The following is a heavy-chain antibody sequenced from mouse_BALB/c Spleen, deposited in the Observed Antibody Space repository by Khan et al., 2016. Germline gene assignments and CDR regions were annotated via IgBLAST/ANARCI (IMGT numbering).Heavy chain of an antibody. D-gene: IGHD2-14*01. V-gene: IGHV3-2*02. J-gene: IGHJ4*01. Sequence: EVQLQESGPGLVKPSQSLSLTCTVTGYSITSDYAWNWIRQFPGNKLEWMGYITYSGSTSYNPSLKSRISITRDTSKNQFFLQLNSVTTEDTATYYCARNYRYDRAMDYWGQGTSVTVSS. CDR2: ITYSGST. CDR1: GYSITSDYA. CDR3: ARNYRYDRAMDY.